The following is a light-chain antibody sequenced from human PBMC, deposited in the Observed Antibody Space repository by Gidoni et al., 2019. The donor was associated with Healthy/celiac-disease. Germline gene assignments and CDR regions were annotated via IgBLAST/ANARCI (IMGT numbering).Light chain of an antibody. J-gene: IGLJ1*01. Sequence: QPVLTQPPSASGTPGQRVTISCSGSSSNIGSNTVNWYQQLPGTAPKLLIYSNNQPPSGVPDRFSGSKSGTSASLAISGLQSEDEADYYCAAWDDSLNGHVFGTGTKVTVL. CDR2: SNN. V-gene: IGLV1-44*01. CDR3: AAWDDSLNGHV. CDR1: SSNIGSNT.